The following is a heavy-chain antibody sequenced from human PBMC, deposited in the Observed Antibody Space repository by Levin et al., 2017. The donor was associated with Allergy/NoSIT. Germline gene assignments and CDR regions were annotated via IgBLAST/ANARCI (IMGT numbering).Heavy chain of an antibody. J-gene: IGHJ6*04. V-gene: IGHV3-73*01. CDR2: IRSKINNYAT. CDR3: PDV. CDR1: GFDFRDSA. Sequence: GGSLRLSCVASGFDFRDSAIHWVRQGSGKGLEWVGRIRSKINNYATEYAASVKGRFTIPRDDSKNTAYLQMDSLKVEDTACHVAPDVWGKGTTVTVSP.